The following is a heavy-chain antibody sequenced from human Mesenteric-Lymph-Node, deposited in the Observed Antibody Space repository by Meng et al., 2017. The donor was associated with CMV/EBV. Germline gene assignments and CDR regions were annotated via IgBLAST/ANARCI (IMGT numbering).Heavy chain of an antibody. D-gene: IGHD2-2*01. V-gene: IGHV3-53*01. J-gene: IGHJ4*02. Sequence: GESLKISCAASGFTVSSNYMSWVRQAPGKGLEWVSVIYSGGSTYYADSVKGRFTISRDNSKNTLYLQMNSLRAEDTAVYYCAKDDIVVVPAAWGQGTLVTVSS. CDR1: GFTVSSNY. CDR2: IYSGGST. CDR3: AKDDIVVVPAA.